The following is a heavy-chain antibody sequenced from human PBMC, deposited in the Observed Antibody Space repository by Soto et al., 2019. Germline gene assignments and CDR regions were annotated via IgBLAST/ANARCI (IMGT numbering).Heavy chain of an antibody. CDR1: GYSFTSYW. Sequence: PGESLKISCKGSGYSFTSYWIGWVRQMPGKGLEWMGIIYPGDSDTRYSPSFQGQVTISADKSISTAYLQWSILKASDTAMYYCARHFYCSSTSCYAFDIWGQGTMVTVSS. J-gene: IGHJ3*02. D-gene: IGHD2-2*01. V-gene: IGHV5-51*01. CDR2: IYPGDSDT. CDR3: ARHFYCSSTSCYAFDI.